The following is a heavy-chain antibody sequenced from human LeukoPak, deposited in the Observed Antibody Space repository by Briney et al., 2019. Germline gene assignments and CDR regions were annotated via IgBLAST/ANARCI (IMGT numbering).Heavy chain of an antibody. J-gene: IGHJ4*02. D-gene: IGHD3-22*01. CDR2: IYPGDSDT. Sequence: GESLKIFCKGSGYSFTSYWIGWVRQMPGKGLEWMGIIYPGDSDTRYSPSFQGQVTISADKSISTAYLQWSSLKASDTAMYYCARRYYYDSSGYYWAFDYWGQGTLVTVSS. CDR3: ARRYYYDSSGYYWAFDY. CDR1: GYSFTSYW. V-gene: IGHV5-51*01.